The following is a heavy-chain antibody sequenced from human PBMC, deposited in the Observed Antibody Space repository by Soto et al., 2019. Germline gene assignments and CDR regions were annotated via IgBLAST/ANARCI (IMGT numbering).Heavy chain of an antibody. D-gene: IGHD2-15*01. CDR1: GFTFSSYW. CDR3: ASRPRRYCSGGSCYSYYYMDV. V-gene: IGHV3-7*01. J-gene: IGHJ6*03. Sequence: GGSLRLSCAASGFTFSSYWMSWVRQAPGKGLEWVANIKQDGSEKYYVDSVKGRFTISRDNAKNSLYLQMNSLGAEDTAVYYCASRPRRYCSGGSCYSYYYMDVWGKGTTVTVSS. CDR2: IKQDGSEK.